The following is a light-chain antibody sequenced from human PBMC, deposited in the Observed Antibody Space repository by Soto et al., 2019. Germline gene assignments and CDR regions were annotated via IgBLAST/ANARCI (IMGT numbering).Light chain of an antibody. V-gene: IGKV3D-15*01. CDR1: QSLSSN. J-gene: IGKJ2*01. CDR2: GAS. CDR3: QQYNNWPPDT. Sequence: EIVMTQSPATLSVSPGERATLSCRASQSLSSNLAWYQQKPGQAPRLLIYGASTRATGIPARFSGSGSGTEFSLTISSLQPEDFAVYYCQQYNNWPPDTFGQGTKVDIK.